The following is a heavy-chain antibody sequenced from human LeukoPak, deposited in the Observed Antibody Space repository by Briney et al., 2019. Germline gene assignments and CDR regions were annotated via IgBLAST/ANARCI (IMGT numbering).Heavy chain of an antibody. V-gene: IGHV1-2*02. J-gene: IGHJ4*02. Sequence: GASVKVSCKASGYTFTAYYIHWVRQAPGQGLECMGWINSDSGGTNFAQKFQGRVTMTSDTSVSTAYLELSSLTSDDTAVYYCARTSPSSTWYEGGFCDYWGQGTLVTVSS. CDR2: INSDSGGT. D-gene: IGHD6-13*01. CDR1: GYTFTAYY. CDR3: ARTSPSSTWYEGGFCDY.